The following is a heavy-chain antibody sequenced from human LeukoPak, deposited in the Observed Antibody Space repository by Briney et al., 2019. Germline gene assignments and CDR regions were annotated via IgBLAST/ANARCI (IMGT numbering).Heavy chain of an antibody. Sequence: GGSLRLSCAVSGFSFSNFWMSWVRQVPGRGLEWVANIHPEGNEKYHVESVKGRFTISRDNTKNLLFLQMNGLRVEDTAVYYCARGDDSSGDHWGQGTLVTVSS. CDR3: ARGDDSSGDH. D-gene: IGHD1-1*01. J-gene: IGHJ4*02. CDR1: GFSFSNFW. V-gene: IGHV3-7*04. CDR2: IHPEGNEK.